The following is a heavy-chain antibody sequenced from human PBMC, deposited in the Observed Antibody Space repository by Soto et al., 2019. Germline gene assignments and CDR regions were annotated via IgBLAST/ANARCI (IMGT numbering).Heavy chain of an antibody. J-gene: IGHJ5*02. D-gene: IGHD2-21*01. V-gene: IGHV4-4*02. Sequence: QVYLHQSGPGLVKPSGTLSLTCAVSGDSISSTHWWTWVRQTPGKGLGWIGEVYHSGSTSYNPSLKSRVTLSVDKSNNQFSLKLTSVTAADTAVYYCATLPPRIVVTVLPIPTWGQGTLVSVSS. CDR3: ATLPPRIVVTVLPIPT. CDR1: GDSISSTHW. CDR2: VYHSGST.